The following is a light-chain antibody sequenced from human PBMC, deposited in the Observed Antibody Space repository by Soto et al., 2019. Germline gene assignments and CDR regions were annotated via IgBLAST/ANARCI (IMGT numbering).Light chain of an antibody. Sequence: EIVLTQSPATLSLSPGERATLSCRASQSVSSYLAWYQQKPGQAPRLLIYDASNRATGIPARFSGSGSGTDFTLTISSLEPEDFAVYYCQQRSKWPSLTFGHGTKVDIK. CDR3: QQRSKWPSLT. CDR2: DAS. J-gene: IGKJ3*01. CDR1: QSVSSY. V-gene: IGKV3-11*01.